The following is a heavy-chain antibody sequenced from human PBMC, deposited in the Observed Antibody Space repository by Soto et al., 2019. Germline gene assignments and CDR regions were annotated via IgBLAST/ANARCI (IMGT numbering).Heavy chain of an antibody. CDR3: VRGRGDSSGYDYLYYFDS. D-gene: IGHD3-22*01. CDR1: GYTFGNYD. V-gene: IGHV1-8*01. Sequence: QVHLVQSGADVKEPGASVRVSCEASGYTFGNYDFNWVRQATGQGLEWMGWVNPYSGNTGYAQKFQGXVXXXTXXMELSTLRPDDTAVYYCVRGRGDSSGYDYLYYFDSWGQGTLVTVSS. CDR2: VNPYSGNT. J-gene: IGHJ4*02.